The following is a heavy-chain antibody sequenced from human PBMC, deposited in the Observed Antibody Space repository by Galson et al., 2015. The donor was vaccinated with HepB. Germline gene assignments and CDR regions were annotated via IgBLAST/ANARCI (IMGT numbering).Heavy chain of an antibody. V-gene: IGHV1-3*01. D-gene: IGHD1-26*01. CDR1: GYNFSTYA. CDR2: IHAGNGKT. J-gene: IGHJ4*02. CDR3: ARDRSLRPHEN. Sequence: SVKVSCKASGYNFSTYAIYWVRQAPGQRLEWMGWIHAGNGKTKYPENVQGRVTITKDTSATTAYMALSNLSSEDTAIYYCARDRSLRPHENWGQGTLVTVSS.